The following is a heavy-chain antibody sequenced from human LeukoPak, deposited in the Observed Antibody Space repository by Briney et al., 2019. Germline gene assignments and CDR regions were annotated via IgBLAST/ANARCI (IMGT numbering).Heavy chain of an antibody. D-gene: IGHD5-18*01. CDR3: AKVIGYSRGYDHFDN. CDR1: GFTFSSYA. Sequence: GSPRLSCGASGFTFSSYAMTWVRQAPGKGLEWVSAISGSGAGTYYADFVKGRFTISRDNSKNTLYLQMNSLSAEDTAVYYCAKVIGYSRGYDHFDNWGQGTLVTVSS. J-gene: IGHJ4*02. CDR2: ISGSGAGT. V-gene: IGHV3-23*01.